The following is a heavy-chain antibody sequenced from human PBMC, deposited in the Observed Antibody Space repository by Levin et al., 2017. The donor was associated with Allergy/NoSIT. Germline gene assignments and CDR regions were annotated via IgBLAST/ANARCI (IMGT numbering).Heavy chain of an antibody. J-gene: IGHJ4*02. CDR2: ISSSSSYI. CDR1: GFTFSSYS. CDR3: ARPRAYSGYDGLGY. V-gene: IGHV3-21*01. D-gene: IGHD5-12*01. Sequence: SGGSLRLSCAASGFTFSSYSMNWVRQAPGKGLEWVSSISSSSSYIYYADSVKGRFTISRDNAKSSLYLQMNSLRAEDTAVYYCARPRAYSGYDGLGYWGQGTLVTVSS.